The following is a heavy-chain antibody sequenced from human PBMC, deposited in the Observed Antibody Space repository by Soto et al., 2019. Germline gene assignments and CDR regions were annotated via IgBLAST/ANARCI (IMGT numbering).Heavy chain of an antibody. CDR3: ARTTGYSSSWYWFDP. Sequence: SETLSLTCTVSGASISSYYWSWIRQPPGKGLEWIGYIYYSGSTNYNPSLKSRVTISVDTSTNQFSLKLSSVTAADTAVYYCARTTGYSSSWYWFDPWGQGTLVTVSS. V-gene: IGHV4-59*01. J-gene: IGHJ5*02. CDR1: GASISSYY. CDR2: IYYSGST. D-gene: IGHD6-13*01.